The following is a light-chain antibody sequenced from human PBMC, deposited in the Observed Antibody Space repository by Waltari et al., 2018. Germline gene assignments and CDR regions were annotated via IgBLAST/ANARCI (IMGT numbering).Light chain of an antibody. CDR2: RSD. CDR3: AAWDDSLNAWI. CDR1: PSNIGRHS. V-gene: IGLV1-44*01. J-gene: IGLJ3*02. Sequence: QSLLTQPPSPSGATGQSVSISCSGGPSNIGRHSPTWYQQCPGTAPKLLIVRSDQRPSGVSDRFSGSKSGTAASLTITGLLSADETDYICAAWDDSLNAWIFGGGTRLTVL.